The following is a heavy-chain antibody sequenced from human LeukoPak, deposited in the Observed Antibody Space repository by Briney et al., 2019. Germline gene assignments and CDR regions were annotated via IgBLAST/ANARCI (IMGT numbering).Heavy chain of an antibody. CDR1: GFTFNNGP. Sequence: GRSLRLYCAASGFTFNNGPMSWVRQASGKGLEWVSIISNNGEITFYADPVKGRFTISRDNSRNTLYLHMSNLRAEDTAIYYCAKADGICTGGICYRHFDNWGQGTLVTVSS. D-gene: IGHD2-8*02. V-gene: IGHV3-23*01. CDR2: ISNNGEIT. J-gene: IGHJ4*02. CDR3: AKADGICTGGICYRHFDN.